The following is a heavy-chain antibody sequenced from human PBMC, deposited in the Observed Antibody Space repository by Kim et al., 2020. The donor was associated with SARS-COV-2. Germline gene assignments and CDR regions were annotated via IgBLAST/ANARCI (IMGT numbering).Heavy chain of an antibody. D-gene: IGHD6-19*01. CDR1: GGSIRSSSYY. V-gene: IGHV4-39*01. Sequence: SETLSLTCTVSGGSIRSSSYYWGWIRQPPGKGLEWIGSIYYSGSTYYNPSLKSRVTISVDTSKNQFSLKLSSVTAADTAVYYCATPGRGAVAFDYWGQGTLVTVSS. CDR2: IYYSGST. CDR3: ATPGRGAVAFDY. J-gene: IGHJ4*02.